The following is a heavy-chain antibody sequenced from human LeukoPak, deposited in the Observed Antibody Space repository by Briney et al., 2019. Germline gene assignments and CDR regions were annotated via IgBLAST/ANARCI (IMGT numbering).Heavy chain of an antibody. D-gene: IGHD6-13*01. J-gene: IGHJ2*01. CDR1: GGSISSYY. CDR2: IYHSGTT. Sequence: SETLSLTCTVSGGSISSYYWSWIRQPPGKGLEWIWTIYHSGTTYYNPSLKSRVTMSVDTSKNQFSLKLSSVTAADTAVYYCARAIAAAGISYGWYFDLWGRGTLVTVSS. V-gene: IGHV4-59*12. CDR3: ARAIAAAGISYGWYFDL.